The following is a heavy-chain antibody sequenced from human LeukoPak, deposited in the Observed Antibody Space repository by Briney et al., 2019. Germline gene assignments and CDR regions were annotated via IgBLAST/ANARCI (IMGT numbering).Heavy chain of an antibody. CDR1: GGSISSYY. D-gene: IGHD2-15*01. CDR2: IYTSGST. V-gene: IGHV4-4*07. CDR3: AREGDIVVSNWFDP. J-gene: IGHJ5*02. Sequence: SETLSLTCTVSGGSISSYYWSWIRQPAGKGLEWIGRIYTSGSTNYNPSLKSRVTMSVDTSKNQFSLKLSSVTAADTAVYYCAREGDIVVSNWFDPWGQGTLVTVSS.